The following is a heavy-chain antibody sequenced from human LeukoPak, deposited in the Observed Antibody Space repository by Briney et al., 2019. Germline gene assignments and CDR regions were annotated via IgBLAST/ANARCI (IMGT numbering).Heavy chain of an antibody. D-gene: IGHD5-24*01. CDR3: ARDAWWAGYNYSPFDY. Sequence: ASVKVSCKASGYTFTGYYMHWVRQAPGQGLEWMGWINPNSGGTNYAQKFQGRVTMTRDTSISTAYMELSRLRSDDTAVYHCARDAWWAGYNYSPFDYWGQGTLVTVSS. CDR2: INPNSGGT. J-gene: IGHJ4*02. V-gene: IGHV1-2*02. CDR1: GYTFTGYY.